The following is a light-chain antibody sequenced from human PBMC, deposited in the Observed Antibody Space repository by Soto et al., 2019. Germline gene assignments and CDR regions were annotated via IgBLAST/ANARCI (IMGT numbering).Light chain of an antibody. Sequence: DIQLTQSPSSLSASVGDRVTITCRSSQNINTYLNWYQQRPGEPPKLLIYHASSLKSGVPSRFSGSASGTAFTLTISSLQPEDFGTYYCQQSSRIPPFGGGTKIDLK. J-gene: IGKJ4*02. CDR1: QNINTY. V-gene: IGKV1-39*01. CDR3: QQSSRIPP. CDR2: HAS.